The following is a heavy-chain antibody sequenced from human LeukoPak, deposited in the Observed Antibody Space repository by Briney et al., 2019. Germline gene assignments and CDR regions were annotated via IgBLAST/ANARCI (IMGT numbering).Heavy chain of an antibody. V-gene: IGHV3-23*01. CDR2: ISGSGGST. Sequence: GGSLRLSCAASGFTFSSYAMSWVSQAPGRGLEWVLAISGSGGSTYYADSVKGRFTISRDNSKNTLYLQMNSLRAEDTAVYYCARGNIAAAGTGLDYWGQGTLVTVSS. J-gene: IGHJ4*02. CDR3: ARGNIAAAGTGLDY. CDR1: GFTFSSYA. D-gene: IGHD6-13*01.